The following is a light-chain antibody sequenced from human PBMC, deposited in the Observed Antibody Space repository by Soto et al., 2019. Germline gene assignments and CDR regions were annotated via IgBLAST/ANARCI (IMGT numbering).Light chain of an antibody. CDR1: QSVSSY. V-gene: IGKV3-11*01. Sequence: IVLTQSPATLSLSPWERATISCRASQSVSSYLAWYQQKPGQAPRLLIYDASNRATGIPARFSGSGSGTDFTLTISSLEPEDFAVYYCQQRSNWPITFGQGTRLEI. J-gene: IGKJ5*01. CDR3: QQRSNWPIT. CDR2: DAS.